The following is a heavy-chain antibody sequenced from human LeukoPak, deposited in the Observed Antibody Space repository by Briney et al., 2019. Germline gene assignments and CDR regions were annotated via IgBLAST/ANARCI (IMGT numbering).Heavy chain of an antibody. CDR3: ARVDTGTTYDY. CDR2: IYTGGDT. CDR1: GFSVSNKY. Sequence: PGGSLRLSCAASGFSVSNKYMSWVRQAPGKGLEWVSVIYTGGDTYYADSVRGRFTISRDNSKNTVNLQMNSLRAEDTAVYYCARVDTGTTYDYWGQGTLVTVSS. V-gene: IGHV3-53*01. J-gene: IGHJ4*02. D-gene: IGHD1-7*01.